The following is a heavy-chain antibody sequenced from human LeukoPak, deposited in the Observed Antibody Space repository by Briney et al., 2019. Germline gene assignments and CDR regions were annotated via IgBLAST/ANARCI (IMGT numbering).Heavy chain of an antibody. Sequence: GASVKVSCKASGGTFSSHGLSWVRQAPGQGLEWMGGIIPIFDSTNYAQNFQGRVTITMDESTSTAYMELSSLGTDDTAVYYCARRWPHSSGYYLFDYWGQGTLVTVSS. CDR1: GGTFSSHG. CDR2: IIPIFDST. D-gene: IGHD3-22*01. J-gene: IGHJ4*02. V-gene: IGHV1-69*05. CDR3: ARRWPHSSGYYLFDY.